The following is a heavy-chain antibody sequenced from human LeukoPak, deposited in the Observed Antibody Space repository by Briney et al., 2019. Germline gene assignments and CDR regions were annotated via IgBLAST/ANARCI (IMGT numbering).Heavy chain of an antibody. V-gene: IGHV1-46*01. D-gene: IGHD2-8*01. Sequence: ASVKVSCKASGYTFTSYGISWVRQGPGQGLEWIGIIYPSVDTTGSSQKFKGRVTVTRDTSTSTVYMELRTLRSEDTAIYYCIREYEGGYFDYWGQGTLVTVSS. CDR3: IREYEGGYFDY. CDR1: GYTFTSYG. CDR2: IYPSVDTT. J-gene: IGHJ4*02.